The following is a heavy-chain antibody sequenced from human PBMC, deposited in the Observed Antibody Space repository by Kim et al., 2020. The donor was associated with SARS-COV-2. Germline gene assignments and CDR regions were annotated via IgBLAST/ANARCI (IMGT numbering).Heavy chain of an antibody. CDR3: TRRQYSSSGGLDY. D-gene: IGHD6-6*01. V-gene: IGHV3-49*02. Sequence: YAASVKSRFTISRDDSKSIAYLQMNSLKTEDTAVYYCTRRQYSSSGGLDYWGQGTLVTVSS. J-gene: IGHJ4*02.